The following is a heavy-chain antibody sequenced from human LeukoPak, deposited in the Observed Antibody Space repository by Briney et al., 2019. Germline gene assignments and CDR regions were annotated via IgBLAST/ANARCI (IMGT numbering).Heavy chain of an antibody. CDR2: ISASGGST. CDR1: GFTFSRYA. D-gene: IGHD3-22*01. J-gene: IGHJ4*02. CDR3: AKADYYDTSGSD. Sequence: QAGGSLRLSCAASGFTFSRYAMSWVRQAPGKGLEWVSAISASGGSTYYADSVKGRFTISRDNSQNTLYLLMNSLRVEDTAVYYCAKADYYDTSGSDWGQGTLVTVSS. V-gene: IGHV3-23*01.